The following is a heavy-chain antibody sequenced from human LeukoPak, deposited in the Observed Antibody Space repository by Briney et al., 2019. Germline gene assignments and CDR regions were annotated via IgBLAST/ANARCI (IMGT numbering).Heavy chain of an antibody. Sequence: GESLKIPCQVSGYSFPSHWIGWVRQMPGKGLEWMGFIYPGDSNTRYSPSFQGQVTISVDKSISTAYLQWGSLKASDTAMYYCARRNGNYFDYWGQGSLVSVSS. CDR3: ARRNGNYFDY. CDR2: IYPGDSNT. D-gene: IGHD4-11*01. V-gene: IGHV5-51*01. CDR1: GYSFPSHW. J-gene: IGHJ4*02.